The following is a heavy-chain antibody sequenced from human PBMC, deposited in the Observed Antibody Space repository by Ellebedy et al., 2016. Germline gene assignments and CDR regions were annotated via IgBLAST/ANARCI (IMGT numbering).Heavy chain of an antibody. D-gene: IGHD3-9*01. Sequence: LRLXXTVSGGSISSGDYYWSWIRQPPGKGLEWIGYIYYSGSTYYNPSLKSRVTISVDTSKNQFSLKLSSVTAADTAVYYCGASEGYFDWLLGYWGQGTLVTVSS. J-gene: IGHJ4*02. CDR1: GGSISSGDYY. V-gene: IGHV4-30-4*01. CDR2: IYYSGST. CDR3: GASEGYFDWLLGY.